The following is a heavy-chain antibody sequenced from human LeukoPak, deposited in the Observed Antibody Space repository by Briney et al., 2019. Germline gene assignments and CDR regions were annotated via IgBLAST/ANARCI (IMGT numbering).Heavy chain of an antibody. CDR1: GFTFSSYE. CDR2: ISSSSSTI. CDR3: ARDQSYYYDSSGYNH. V-gene: IGHV3-48*01. J-gene: IGHJ5*02. Sequence: GGSLRLSCAASGFTFSSYEMNWVRQAPGKGLEWVSYISSSSSTIYYADSVKGRFTISRDNAKNSLYLQMNSLRAEDTAVYYCARDQSYYYDSSGYNHWGQGTLVTVSS. D-gene: IGHD3-22*01.